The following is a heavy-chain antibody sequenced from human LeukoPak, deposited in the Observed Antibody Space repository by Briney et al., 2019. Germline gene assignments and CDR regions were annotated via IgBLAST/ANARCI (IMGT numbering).Heavy chain of an antibody. CDR2: ISYDGSNK. Sequence: HAGGSLRLSCAASGFTFSSYAMHWVRQAPGKGLEWVAVISYDGSNKYSADSVKGRFTISRDNSKNTLYLQMNSLRADDTAVYYCAGVDAAMPDAFDIWGQGTTVTVSS. CDR1: GFTFSSYA. J-gene: IGHJ3*02. D-gene: IGHD5-18*01. CDR3: AGVDAAMPDAFDI. V-gene: IGHV3-30*04.